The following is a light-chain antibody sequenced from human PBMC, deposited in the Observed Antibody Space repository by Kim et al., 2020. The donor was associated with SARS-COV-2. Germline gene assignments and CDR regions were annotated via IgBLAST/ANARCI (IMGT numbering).Light chain of an antibody. J-gene: IGKJ2*03. Sequence: EVVLTQSPGTLSLSPGESATLSCRASQRVSSTYLAWYQQKLGQAPRLLMYGVSNRATGIPDRFSGSGSGTDFTLTISRLEPEDFAVYYCPQYVSSSKSFGQGPKLE. V-gene: IGKV3-20*01. CDR1: QRVSSTY. CDR2: GVS. CDR3: PQYVSSSKS.